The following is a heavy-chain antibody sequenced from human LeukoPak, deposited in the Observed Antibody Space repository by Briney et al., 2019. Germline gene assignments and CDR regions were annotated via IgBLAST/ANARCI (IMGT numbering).Heavy chain of an antibody. CDR1: GFTFSSYA. D-gene: IGHD3-10*01. CDR3: AKDMITMVRGPLDY. Sequence: PGGSLRLSCAASGFTFSSYAMHWVRQAPGKGLEWVSGISWNSGSIGYADSVKGRFTISRDNAKNSLYLQMNSLRAEDTALYYCAKDMITMVRGPLDYWGQGTLVTVSS. CDR2: ISWNSGSI. J-gene: IGHJ4*02. V-gene: IGHV3-9*01.